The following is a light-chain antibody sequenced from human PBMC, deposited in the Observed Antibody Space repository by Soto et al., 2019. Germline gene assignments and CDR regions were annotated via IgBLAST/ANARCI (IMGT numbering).Light chain of an antibody. J-gene: IGKJ3*01. CDR3: QQRSNWP. V-gene: IGKV3-11*01. Sequence: IVLTQSPATLSLSPGERATLSCSATQSVNSYLAWYQQKPGQAPRLLIYDASNRATGIPSRFSGSGSGTDFTLTISSLDPEDFAVYYCQQRSNWPFGPGNKVDIK. CDR2: DAS. CDR1: QSVNSY.